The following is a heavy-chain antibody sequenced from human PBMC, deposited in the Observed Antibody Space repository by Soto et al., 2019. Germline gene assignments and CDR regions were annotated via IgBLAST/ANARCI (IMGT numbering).Heavy chain of an antibody. CDR1: GFTFSSYT. CDR3: AKPDLSITMVRPYYFDY. J-gene: IGHJ4*02. V-gene: IGHV3-23*01. CDR2: IYSGGST. D-gene: IGHD3-10*01. Sequence: PGGSLRLSCAASGFTFSSYTMTWVRQAPGKGLEWVSIIYSGGSTYYADSVKGRFTISRDNSKNTLFLQMNSLRAEDTAVYYCAKPDLSITMVRPYYFDYWGQGTLVTVSS.